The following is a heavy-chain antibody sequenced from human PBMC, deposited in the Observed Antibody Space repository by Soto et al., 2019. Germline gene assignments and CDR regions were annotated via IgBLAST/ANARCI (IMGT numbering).Heavy chain of an antibody. J-gene: IGHJ6*02. CDR2: IIPISGTA. CDR1: GGTFSSYA. D-gene: IGHD2-2*01. Sequence: QVPLVQSGAEVKKPGSSVKVSCQASGGTFSSYAISWVRQAPGQGLEWMGGIIPISGTANYARKFQGRVTITPDESTSTAYIELGSVRAEDTAVYYCARSQGSSTSLEIYYYYYYGMDVWGQGTTVTVSS. V-gene: IGHV1-69*01. CDR3: ARSQGSSTSLEIYYYYYYGMDV.